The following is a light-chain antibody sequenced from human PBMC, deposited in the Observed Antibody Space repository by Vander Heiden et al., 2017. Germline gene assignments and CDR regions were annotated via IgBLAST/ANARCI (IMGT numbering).Light chain of an antibody. CDR1: TSDVGRYNL. CDR3: CSYADTHLV. V-gene: IGLV2-23*02. CDR2: EVT. Sequence: QSALTQPASVSGSPGQSITISCTGTTSDVGRYNLVSWYQQQPGKVTKLIIFEVTKRPSGVSHRFSGSRSAYTASLTISGLQAEDEAYYYCCSYADTHLVFGGGTKVTVL. J-gene: IGLJ2*01.